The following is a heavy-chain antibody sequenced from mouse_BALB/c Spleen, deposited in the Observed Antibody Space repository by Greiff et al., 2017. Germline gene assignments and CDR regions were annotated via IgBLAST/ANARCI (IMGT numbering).Heavy chain of an antibody. CDR1: GFTFSSFG. D-gene: IGHD4-1*01. Sequence: DVKLVESGGGLVQPGGSRKLSCAASGFTFSSFGMHWVRQAPEKGLEWVAYISSGSSTIYYADTVKGRFTISRDNPKNTLFLQMTSLRSEDTAMYDCARQELGRDFDYWGQGTTLTVSS. J-gene: IGHJ2*01. CDR3: ARQELGRDFDY. CDR2: ISSGSSTI. V-gene: IGHV5-17*02.